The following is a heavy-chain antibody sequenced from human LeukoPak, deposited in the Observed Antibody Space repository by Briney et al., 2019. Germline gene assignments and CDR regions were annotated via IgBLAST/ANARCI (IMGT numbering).Heavy chain of an antibody. Sequence: ASVKVSCKASGGTFSSYAISWVRQAPGQGLEWMGIINPSGGSTSYAQKFQGRVTMTRDTSTSTVYMELSSLRSEDTAVYYCARASIAAGLYYFDYWGQGTLVTVSS. D-gene: IGHD6-13*01. J-gene: IGHJ4*02. CDR2: INPSGGST. CDR1: GGTFSSYA. V-gene: IGHV1-46*01. CDR3: ARASIAAGLYYFDY.